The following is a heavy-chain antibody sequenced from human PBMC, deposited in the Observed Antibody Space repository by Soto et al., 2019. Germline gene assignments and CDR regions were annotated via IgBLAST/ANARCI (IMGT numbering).Heavy chain of an antibody. V-gene: IGHV3-30*18. CDR1: GFTFSSYG. Sequence: PGGSLRLSCAASGFTFSSYGMHWVRQAPGKGLEWVAVISYDGSNKYYADSVKGRFTISRDNSKNTLYLQMNSLRAEDTAVYYCAKGQRVYYEILQTVYYYGMDVWGHGTTVTVSS. CDR3: AKGQRVYYEILQTVYYYGMDV. CDR2: ISYDGSNK. D-gene: IGHD3-9*01. J-gene: IGHJ6*02.